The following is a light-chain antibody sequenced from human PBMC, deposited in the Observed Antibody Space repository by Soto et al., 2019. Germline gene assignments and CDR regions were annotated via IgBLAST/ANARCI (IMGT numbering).Light chain of an antibody. CDR3: QKYNSAPNT. CDR2: AAS. Sequence: DIQMTQSPSSLSASVGDRVTITCRASQDISNFLAWYQQKPGKVPKLLIYAASTLQTGVQSRFSGSGSGTGFTYTSSRLEAEDCGTFYCQKYNSAPNTFGRGTRLEIK. J-gene: IGKJ2*01. CDR1: QDISNF. V-gene: IGKV1-27*01.